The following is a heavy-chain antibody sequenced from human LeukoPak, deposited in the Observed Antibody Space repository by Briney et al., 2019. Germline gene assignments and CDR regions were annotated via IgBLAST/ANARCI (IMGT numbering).Heavy chain of an antibody. J-gene: IGHJ4*02. Sequence: GASVKVSCKASGGTFSSYAISWVRQAPGQGLEWMGRIIPILGIANYAQKFQGRVTMTEDTSTDTAYMELSNLRSEDTAVYYCATDRYSSGQTFDYWGQGTLVTVSS. CDR3: ATDRYSSGQTFDY. D-gene: IGHD6-19*01. CDR1: GGTFSSYA. V-gene: IGHV1-69*04. CDR2: IIPILGIA.